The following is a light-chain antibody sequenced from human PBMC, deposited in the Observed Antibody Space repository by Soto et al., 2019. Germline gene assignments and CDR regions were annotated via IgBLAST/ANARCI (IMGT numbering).Light chain of an antibody. CDR2: AAS. CDR3: QHHGDSPVT. CDR1: QSAYSRH. Sequence: SAGESAPLHCGVRQSAYSRHLAWYQQRRGQSPGLLIYAASSMASGIPDRFSGSGSGTAVTLTISRVEPEDFAVYDSQHHGDSPVTFGQGTLPE. V-gene: IGKV3-20*01. J-gene: IGKJ5*01.